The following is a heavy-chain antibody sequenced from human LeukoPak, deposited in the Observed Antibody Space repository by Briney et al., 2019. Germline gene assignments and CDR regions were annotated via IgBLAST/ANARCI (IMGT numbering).Heavy chain of an antibody. CDR2: IYSGGST. J-gene: IGHJ6*02. V-gene: IGHV3-66*01. CDR3: ARDIVVVVAATPEQGYGMDV. D-gene: IGHD2-15*01. CDR1: GFTVSSNY. Sequence: GGSLRLSCAASGFTVSSNYMSWVRQAPGKGLEWVSVIYSGGSTYYADSVKGRFTISRDNSKNTLYLQMNSLRAEDTAVYYCARDIVVVVAATPEQGYGMDVWGQGTTVTVSS.